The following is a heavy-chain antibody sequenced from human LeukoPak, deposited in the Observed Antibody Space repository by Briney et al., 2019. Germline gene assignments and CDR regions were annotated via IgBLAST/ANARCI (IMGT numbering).Heavy chain of an antibody. Sequence: VASVKVSCKASGYTFTGYYMHWVRQAPGQGLEWMGWINPNSGSTNYAQKFQGRVTMTRDTSISTAYMELSRLRSDDTAVYYCARDKYYYDSSGSIDYWGQGTLVTVSS. CDR1: GYTFTGYY. CDR3: ARDKYYYDSSGSIDY. D-gene: IGHD3-22*01. V-gene: IGHV1-2*02. CDR2: INPNSGST. J-gene: IGHJ4*02.